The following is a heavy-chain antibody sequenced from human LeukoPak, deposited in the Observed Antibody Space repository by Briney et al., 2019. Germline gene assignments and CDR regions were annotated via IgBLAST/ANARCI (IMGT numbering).Heavy chain of an antibody. CDR2: IYYSGST. CDR1: GGSFSGYY. V-gene: IGHV4-34*01. CDR3: ARFHRGIVVVVAASNWFDP. D-gene: IGHD2-15*01. Sequence: PETLSLTCAVYGGSFSGYYWSWIRQPPGKGLEWIGSIYYSGSTYYNPSLKSRVTISVDTSKNQFSLKLSSVTAADTAVYYCARFHRGIVVVVAASNWFDPWGQGTLVTVSS. J-gene: IGHJ5*02.